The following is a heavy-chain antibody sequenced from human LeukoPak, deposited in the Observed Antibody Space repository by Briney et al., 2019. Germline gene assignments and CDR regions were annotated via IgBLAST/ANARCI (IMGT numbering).Heavy chain of an antibody. CDR3: ASGYYYDSSGPDAFDI. CDR1: GYSFTSYW. J-gene: IGHJ3*02. Sequence: GESLKISCKGSGYSFTSYWIGWVRQMPGKGLEWMGIIYPGDSDTRYSPSFQAQVTISADKSISTAYLQWSSLKASDTAMYYCASGYYYDSSGPDAFDIWGQGTMVAVSS. V-gene: IGHV5-51*01. D-gene: IGHD3-22*01. CDR2: IYPGDSDT.